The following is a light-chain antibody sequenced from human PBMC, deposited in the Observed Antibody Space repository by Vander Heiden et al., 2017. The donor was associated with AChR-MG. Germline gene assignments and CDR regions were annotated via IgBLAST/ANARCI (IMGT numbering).Light chain of an antibody. CDR1: RTNTGAGYD. CDR3: QSYDSSLSGWV. Sequence: QSVLTQPPSVSAAPGQGATISCTGSRTNTGAGYDVNWYQQFPRTAPKLLIYGNNNRASGVPDRFSGSKSGASASLAITGLQAEDEADYYCQSYDSSLSGWVFGEGTKLTVL. V-gene: IGLV1-40*01. J-gene: IGLJ3*02. CDR2: GNN.